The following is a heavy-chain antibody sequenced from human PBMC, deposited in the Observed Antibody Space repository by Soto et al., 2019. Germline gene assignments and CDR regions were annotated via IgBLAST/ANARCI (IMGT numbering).Heavy chain of an antibody. CDR1: GFTFSSYA. J-gene: IGHJ4*02. D-gene: IGHD2-2*01. V-gene: IGHV3-23*01. CDR2: FSGSGGST. CDR3: AKDQRRVVPAADYFDY. Sequence: GGSLRLSCAASGFTFSSYAMSWVRQAPGKGLEWVSGFSGSGGSTYYADSVKGRFTISRDNSKNTLYLQMNSLRAEDTAVYYCAKDQRRVVPAADYFDYWGQGTLVTVSS.